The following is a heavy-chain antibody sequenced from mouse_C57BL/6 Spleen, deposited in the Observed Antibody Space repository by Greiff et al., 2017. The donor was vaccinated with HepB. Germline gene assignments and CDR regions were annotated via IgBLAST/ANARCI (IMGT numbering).Heavy chain of an antibody. Sequence: EVQLQQSGAELVKPGASVKLSCTASGFNIKDYYMHWVKQRTEQGLEWIGRIDPEDGETKYAPKFPGKATITADTSSNTAYLQLSSLTSEDTAVYYCAREGYYGSSNYYAMDYWGQGTSVTVSS. V-gene: IGHV14-2*01. CDR2: IDPEDGET. J-gene: IGHJ4*01. CDR3: AREGYYGSSNYYAMDY. CDR1: GFNIKDYY. D-gene: IGHD1-1*01.